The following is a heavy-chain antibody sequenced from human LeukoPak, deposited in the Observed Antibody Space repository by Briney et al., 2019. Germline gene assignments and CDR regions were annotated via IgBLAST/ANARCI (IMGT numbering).Heavy chain of an antibody. Sequence: PGGSLRLSCAASGFTFSSYAMSWVRQAPGKGLEWVSAISGSGGSTYYADSVKGRFTISRDNSKNTLYLQMNSLRAEDTAVYYCAKVAYYYDSSGYRSHYWGQGTLVTVSS. CDR2: ISGSGGST. V-gene: IGHV3-23*01. CDR1: GFTFSSYA. J-gene: IGHJ4*02. CDR3: AKVAYYYDSSGYRSHY. D-gene: IGHD3-22*01.